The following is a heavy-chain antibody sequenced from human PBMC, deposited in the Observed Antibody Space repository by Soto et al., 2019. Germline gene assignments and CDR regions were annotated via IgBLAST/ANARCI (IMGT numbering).Heavy chain of an antibody. CDR1: GGSISSSSYY. V-gene: IGHV4-39*01. CDR3: VPSNWFDP. Sequence: PSETLSLTCTVSGGSISSSSYYWGWIRQPPGKGLEWIGSIYYSGSTYYNPSLKSRVTISVDTSKNQFSLKLSSVTAADTAVDYCVPSNWFDPWGQGTLVTVSS. J-gene: IGHJ5*02. CDR2: IYYSGST.